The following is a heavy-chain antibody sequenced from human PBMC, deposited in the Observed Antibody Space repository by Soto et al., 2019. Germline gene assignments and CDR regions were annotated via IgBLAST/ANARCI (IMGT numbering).Heavy chain of an antibody. CDR1: GGSISSYD. CDR3: ARENNRGRRTGGMDV. Sequence: PSDTLSLTWTVSGGSISSYDWSWIRQPPGKGLEWIGYIYYSGSTNYNPSLKSRVTISVDTSKNQFSLKLSSVTAADTAVYYCARENNRGRRTGGMDVWGQGTTVTVSS. CDR2: IYYSGST. J-gene: IGHJ6*02. D-gene: IGHD3-10*01. V-gene: IGHV4-59*01.